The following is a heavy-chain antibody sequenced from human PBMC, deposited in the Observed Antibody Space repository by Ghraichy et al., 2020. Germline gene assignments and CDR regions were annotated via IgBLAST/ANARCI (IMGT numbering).Heavy chain of an antibody. D-gene: IGHD3-10*01. CDR3: ARVNTLVRGGRGWFDP. CDR2: VYFRGST. J-gene: IGHJ5*02. CDR1: GGSISTTRNA. V-gene: IGHV4-39*07. Sequence: SETLSLTCRVSGGSISTTRNAWAWIRQPPGKGLEWIGNVYFRGSTCYNPSLQSRVTISVDTSKDQFSLRLDSVTAADTALYFCARVNTLVRGGRGWFDPWGQGTLVIVSS.